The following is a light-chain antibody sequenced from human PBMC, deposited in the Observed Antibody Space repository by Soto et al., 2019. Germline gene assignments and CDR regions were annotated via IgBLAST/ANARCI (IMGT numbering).Light chain of an antibody. CDR3: QTWGSGTVV. J-gene: IGLJ2*01. CDR1: SGHSSYA. CDR2: LNSDGSH. Sequence: QLVLTQSPSASASLGASVKLTCTLSSGHSSYAIAWHQQQPEKGPRYLMKLNSDGSHSKGDGIPDRFSGSSSGAARYLTISSLQSEDEAYYYCQTWGSGTVVFGGGTKLTVL. V-gene: IGLV4-69*01.